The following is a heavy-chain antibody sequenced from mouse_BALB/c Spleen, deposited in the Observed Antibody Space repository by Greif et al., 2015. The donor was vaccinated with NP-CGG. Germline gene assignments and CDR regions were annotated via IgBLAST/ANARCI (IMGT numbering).Heavy chain of an antibody. CDR3: ARSYGSSWFAY. D-gene: IGHD1-1*01. V-gene: IGHV7-3*02. J-gene: IGHJ3*01. Sequence: EVMLVESGGGLVQPGGSLRLSCATSGFTFTDYYMSWVRQPPGKALEWLGFIRNKANGYTTEYSASVKGRFTISRDNSQSILYLQMNTLRAEDSATYYCARSYGSSWFAYWGQGTLVTVSA. CDR2: IRNKANGYTT. CDR1: GFTFTDYY.